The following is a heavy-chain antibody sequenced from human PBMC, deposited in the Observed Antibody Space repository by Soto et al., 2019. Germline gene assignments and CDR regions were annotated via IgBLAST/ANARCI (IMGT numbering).Heavy chain of an antibody. J-gene: IGHJ5*02. CDR3: ARHLSVDYSNATGFDP. D-gene: IGHD4-17*01. CDR2: ISYSGKT. V-gene: IGHV4-31*03. CDR1: NGSIDNTVFF. Sequence: QVQLQESGPGLVRPSQTLSLTCTVSNGSIDNTVFFWNWIRQHPGRRLEWIGYISYSGKTFYNPSLQSRVPMSLDTSTNRSSLKSSSVTAADTAFYFCARHLSVDYSNATGFDPWGQGIHVTVAS.